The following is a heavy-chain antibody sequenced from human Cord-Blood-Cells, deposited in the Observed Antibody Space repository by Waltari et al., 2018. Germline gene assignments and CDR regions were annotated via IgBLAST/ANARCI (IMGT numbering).Heavy chain of an antibody. CDR1: GFTFSSYA. CDR2: ISDDGSNK. Sequence: QVQLVESGGGVVQPGRSLRLSCAASGFTFSSYAMHWVRQAPGKGLEWEAFISDDGSNKYYADSVKGRFTISRDNSKNTLYLQMNSLRAEDTAVYYGARDSRETGLFDYWGQGTLVTVSS. V-gene: IGHV3-30-3*01. J-gene: IGHJ4*02. CDR3: ARDSRETGLFDY. D-gene: IGHD2-2*01.